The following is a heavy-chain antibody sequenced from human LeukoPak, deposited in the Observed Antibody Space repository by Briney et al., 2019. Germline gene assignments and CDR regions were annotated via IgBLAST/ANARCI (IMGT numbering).Heavy chain of an antibody. D-gene: IGHD3-22*01. CDR3: ARDYYYDTSFYL. Sequence: GRSLRLSCAASGFTFTRYVMHWVRQTPGKGLEWVAVISYDGSNKYYADSVKGRLTISRDDPKNTLYLQMNSLRAEDTAVYYCARDYYYDTSFYLWGQGTLVTVSS. CDR1: GFTFTRYV. CDR2: ISYDGSNK. J-gene: IGHJ5*02. V-gene: IGHV3-30*03.